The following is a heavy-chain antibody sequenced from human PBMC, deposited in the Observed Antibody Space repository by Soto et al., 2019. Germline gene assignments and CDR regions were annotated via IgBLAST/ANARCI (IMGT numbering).Heavy chain of an antibody. J-gene: IGHJ4*02. CDR1: GFTFGSYW. Sequence: PGGSLRLSCAVSGFTFGSYWMNWVRLIPGKGLEWVAYIKPDGSATYYVDSVKGRFTISRDNAKNSLYLQMNSLRVEDTSVYYCARAGYCGPGCYYYFDYWGQGTLVTAPQ. CDR3: ARAGYCGPGCYYYFDY. CDR2: IKPDGSAT. V-gene: IGHV3-7*01. D-gene: IGHD2-21*02.